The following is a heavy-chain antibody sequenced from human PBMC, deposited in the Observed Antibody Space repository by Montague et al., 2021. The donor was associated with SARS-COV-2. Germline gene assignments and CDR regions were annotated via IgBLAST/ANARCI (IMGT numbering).Heavy chain of an antibody. Sequence: CAASGFTFSSYSMNWVRQAPGKGLEWVSYISSSSSTIYYADSVKCRFTISRDNAKNSLYLQMNSLRAEDTAVYYCARDLRWGYYDILTGYYRPLDYWGQGTLVTVSS. CDR1: GFTFSSYS. D-gene: IGHD3-9*01. CDR3: ARDLRWGYYDILTGYYRPLDY. CDR2: ISSSSSTI. V-gene: IGHV3-48*04. J-gene: IGHJ4*02.